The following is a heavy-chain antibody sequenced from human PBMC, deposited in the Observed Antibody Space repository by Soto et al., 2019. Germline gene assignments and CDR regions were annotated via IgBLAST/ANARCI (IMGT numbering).Heavy chain of an antibody. CDR3: ARGLSMITFGGVIPNFDY. J-gene: IGHJ4*02. CDR2: ISYDGSNK. Sequence: LRLSCAASGFTFSSYAMHWVRQAPGKGLEWVAVISYDGSNKYYADSVKGRFTISRDNSKNTLYLQMDSLRAEDTAVYYCARGLSMITFGGVIPNFDYWGQGTLVTVSS. V-gene: IGHV3-30-3*01. D-gene: IGHD3-16*02. CDR1: GFTFSSYA.